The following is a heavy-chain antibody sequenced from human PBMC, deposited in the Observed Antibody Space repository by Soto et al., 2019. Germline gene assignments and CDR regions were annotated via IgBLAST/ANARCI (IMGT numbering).Heavy chain of an antibody. D-gene: IGHD3-10*01. CDR2: IYYSGST. V-gene: IGHV4-30-4*01. CDR1: GGSISSGDYY. Sequence: SETLSVTCTVSGGSISSGDYYWSWIRQPPGKGLEWIGNIYYSGSTYYNPSLKSRVTISIDTSKNQFSLKLSSVTAADTAVYYCASRKSSPYFDYWGQGTLVTVSS. CDR3: ASRKSSPYFDY. J-gene: IGHJ4*02.